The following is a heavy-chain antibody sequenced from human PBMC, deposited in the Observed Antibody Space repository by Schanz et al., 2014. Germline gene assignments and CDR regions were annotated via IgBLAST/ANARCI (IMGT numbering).Heavy chain of an antibody. CDR3: ARAAGPVDY. CDR2: IYTSGSS. Sequence: QVHLQESGPGLVKPSETLSLTCTVSGGSITTNYWSWIRQPAGKGLEWIGHIYTSGSSIYNPSVKSRVTLPVDTSKNQFSLMLAPVTAADTAVYYCARAAGPVDYWGQGTLVTVSS. J-gene: IGHJ4*02. CDR1: GGSITTNY. V-gene: IGHV4-4*07. D-gene: IGHD6-13*01.